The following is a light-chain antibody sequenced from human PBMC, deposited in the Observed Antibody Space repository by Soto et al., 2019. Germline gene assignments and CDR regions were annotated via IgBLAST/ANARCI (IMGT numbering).Light chain of an antibody. J-gene: IGLJ1*01. CDR1: SSNIGAGYD. CDR2: GNS. CDR3: QSYDSSLSGYV. Sequence: QSVLTQPPSVSGAPGQRVPISCTGSSSNIGAGYDVHWYQQLPGTAHKLLIYGNSNRPSGVPVRFSGSKSGTSASLAITGLQAEDEADYYCQSYDSSLSGYVFGTGTKLTVL. V-gene: IGLV1-40*01.